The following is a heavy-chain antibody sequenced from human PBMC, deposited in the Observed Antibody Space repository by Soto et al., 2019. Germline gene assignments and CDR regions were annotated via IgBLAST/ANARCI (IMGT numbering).Heavy chain of an antibody. D-gene: IGHD5-18*01. Sequence: SETLSLTCTVSGGSISSYYWSWIRQPPGKGLKWIGYIYYSGSTNYNPSLKSRVTISVDTSKNQFSLKLSSVTAADTAVYYCARLVWSYGTWFDPWGQGTLVTVS. V-gene: IGHV4-59*08. CDR3: ARLVWSYGTWFDP. CDR1: GGSISSYY. CDR2: IYYSGST. J-gene: IGHJ5*02.